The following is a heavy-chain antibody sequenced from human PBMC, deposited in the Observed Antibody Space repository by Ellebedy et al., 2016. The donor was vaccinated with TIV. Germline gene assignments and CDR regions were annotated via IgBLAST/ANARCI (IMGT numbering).Heavy chain of an antibody. CDR3: AREVPSTKDGVDV. CDR2: INTGGGSA. CDR1: GYTFTDYY. Sequence: AASVKVSCKASGYTFTDYYLHWVRQAPAQGLEWMGIINTGGGSATYAQRFQGRVTITRDTSTSTVYMELSSLRSEDTAVYYCAREVPSTKDGVDVWGQGTTVTVSS. J-gene: IGHJ6*02. V-gene: IGHV1-46*01.